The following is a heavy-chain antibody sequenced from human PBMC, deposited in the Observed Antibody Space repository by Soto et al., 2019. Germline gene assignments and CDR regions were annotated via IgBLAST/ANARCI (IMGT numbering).Heavy chain of an antibody. CDR3: ARVGNFWSGYYYYRIDY. J-gene: IGHJ4*02. CDR1: GGSISSGDYY. CDR2: IYYSGST. D-gene: IGHD3-3*01. Sequence: QVQLQESGPGLVKPSQTLSLTCTVSGGSISSGDYYWSWIRQPPGKVLEWIGYIYYSGSTYYNPSLKSRVTISVDTSKNQFSLKLSSVTAADTAVYYCARVGNFWSGYYYYRIDYWGQGTLVTVSS. V-gene: IGHV4-30-4*01.